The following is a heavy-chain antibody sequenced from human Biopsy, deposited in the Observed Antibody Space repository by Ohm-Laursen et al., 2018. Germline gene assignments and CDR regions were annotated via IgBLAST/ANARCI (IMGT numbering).Heavy chain of an antibody. CDR2: INHSGRT. CDR1: GESFNGYY. D-gene: IGHD3-22*01. V-gene: IGHV4-34*01. Sequence: GTLSLTCGVYGESFNGYYRSWIRQTPGKGLEWIGEINHSGRTNYNPSLKSRVTISVDTSKNQFSLKVRSVTAADTAVYYCVRGVDYYDPYHYYALDVWGQGTTVTVSS. J-gene: IGHJ6*02. CDR3: VRGVDYYDPYHYYALDV.